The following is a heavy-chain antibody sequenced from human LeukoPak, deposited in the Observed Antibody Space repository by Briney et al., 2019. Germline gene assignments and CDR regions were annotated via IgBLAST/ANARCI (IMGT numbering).Heavy chain of an antibody. D-gene: IGHD6-13*01. J-gene: IGHJ5*02. Sequence: SETLSLTCTVSGDSISSHYWSWLRQPPGKGLEWIGYIHTSGITNYNPSLKSRVTISVDTSKIQLSLKLTSVTTADTAVYYCARQSSAAGTFWFDPWGQGTLVTVSS. CDR2: IHTSGIT. V-gene: IGHV4-4*09. CDR3: ARQSSAAGTFWFDP. CDR1: GDSISSHY.